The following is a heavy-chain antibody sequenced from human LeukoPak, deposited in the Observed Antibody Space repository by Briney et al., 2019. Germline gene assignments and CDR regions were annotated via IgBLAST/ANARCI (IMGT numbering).Heavy chain of an antibody. CDR1: GFSLNTRGVG. CDR2: IYWDDDR. V-gene: IGHV2-5*02. J-gene: IGHJ4*02. Sequence: SGPTLVNPTQTLTLTCTFSGFSLNTRGVGVGWIRQPPGRALEWLALIYWDDDRRYSPSLKSRLTITKDTSRNQVVLTMTNMDLVDTVTYFCAHRKNYYDSSVFDNWGQGTLVTVSS. CDR3: AHRKNYYDSSVFDN. D-gene: IGHD3-22*01.